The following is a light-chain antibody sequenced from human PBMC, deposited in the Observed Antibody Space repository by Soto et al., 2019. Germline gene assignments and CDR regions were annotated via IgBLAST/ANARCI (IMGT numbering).Light chain of an antibody. CDR1: QSVNGNY. J-gene: IGKJ2*01. Sequence: EIVLTQSPGTLSLSPGERATLSCRASQSVNGNYLTWYQQKPGQAPRLLIYGASTRATGTPDRFSGSGSRTDFTLTISRLDPEDFAVYYCPQYGSSFRYTFGQGTKLEIK. CDR3: PQYGSSFRYT. V-gene: IGKV3-20*01. CDR2: GAS.